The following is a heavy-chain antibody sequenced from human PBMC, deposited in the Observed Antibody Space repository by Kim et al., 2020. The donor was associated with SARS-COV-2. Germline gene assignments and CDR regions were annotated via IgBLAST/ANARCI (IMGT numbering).Heavy chain of an antibody. Sequence: SETLSLTCTVSGGSISSGGYYWSWIRQHPGKGLEWIGYIYYSGSTYYNPSLKSRVTISVDTSKNQFSLKLSSVTAADTAVYYCAREYYYGSGSYGMDVWGQGTTVTVSS. CDR2: IYYSGST. V-gene: IGHV4-31*03. J-gene: IGHJ6*02. CDR3: AREYYYGSGSYGMDV. D-gene: IGHD3-10*01. CDR1: GGSISSGGYY.